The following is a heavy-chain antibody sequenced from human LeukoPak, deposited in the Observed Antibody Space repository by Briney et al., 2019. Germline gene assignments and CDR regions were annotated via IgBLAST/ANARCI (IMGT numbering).Heavy chain of an antibody. Sequence: PSETLSLTCAVYGGSFSGYYWSWIRQPPGKGLEWIGEINHSGSTNYNPSLKSRVIISVDTSKNQFSLKLSSVTAADTAVYYCARRRPSYDTNGYAVDYWGQGTLVTVSA. D-gene: IGHD3-22*01. J-gene: IGHJ4*02. V-gene: IGHV4-34*01. CDR1: GGSFSGYY. CDR3: ARRRPSYDTNGYAVDY. CDR2: INHSGST.